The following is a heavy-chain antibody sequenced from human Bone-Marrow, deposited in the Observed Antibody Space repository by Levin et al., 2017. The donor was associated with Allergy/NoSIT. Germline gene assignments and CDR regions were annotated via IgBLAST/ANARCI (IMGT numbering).Heavy chain of an antibody. Sequence: PGGSLRLSCVVSGFSFSDYGMSWVRQAPGKGLEWVSTVDNGGGRTYYADSVKGRFTISRDNAKKTLYLQMNSLRVDDGAVYYCAKDSGADTLFFDYWGQGILVTVSS. CDR2: VDNGGGRT. V-gene: IGHV3-23*01. CDR1: GFSFSDYG. J-gene: IGHJ4*02. D-gene: IGHD2/OR15-2a*01. CDR3: AKDSGADTLFFDY.